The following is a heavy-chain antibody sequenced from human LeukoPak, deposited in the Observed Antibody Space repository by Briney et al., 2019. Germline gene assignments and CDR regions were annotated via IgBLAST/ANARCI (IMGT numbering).Heavy chain of an antibody. Sequence: GGSLKISCKGSGYSFTSYWIGWVRQMPGKGLGWMGIIYPGDSDTRYSPSVQGQVTISADKSISTAYLQWRSLKAPDTAMYYCARCAVDVGARLFGFDYWGQGTLVTVSS. J-gene: IGHJ4*02. CDR2: IYPGDSDT. CDR3: ARCAVDVGARLFGFDY. D-gene: IGHD1-26*01. V-gene: IGHV5-51*01. CDR1: GYSFTSYW.